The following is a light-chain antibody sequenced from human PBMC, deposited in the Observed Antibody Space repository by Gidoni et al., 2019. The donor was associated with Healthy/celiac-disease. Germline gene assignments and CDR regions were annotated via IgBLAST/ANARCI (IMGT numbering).Light chain of an antibody. V-gene: IGKV3-15*01. CDR3: QQYNNWWT. Sequence: EIVMPQSPATLSVSPGERATLSCRASQSVSSNLAWYQQKPGQAPRLLIYGASPRATGIPASFSGSWSGTEFTLTISSLQSEDFAVYYCQQYNNWWTFGQXTKVEIK. J-gene: IGKJ1*01. CDR1: QSVSSN. CDR2: GAS.